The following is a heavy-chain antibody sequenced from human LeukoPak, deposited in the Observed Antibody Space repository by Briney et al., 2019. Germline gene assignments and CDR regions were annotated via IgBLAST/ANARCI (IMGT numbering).Heavy chain of an antibody. Sequence: SETLSLTCTVSGGSISSSSYYWGWIRQPPGKGLEWIGSIYYSGSTYYNPSLKSRVTISVDTSKNQFSLKLSSVTAADTAVYYCAREYLGSYGLWGQGTLVTVSS. V-gene: IGHV4-39*07. CDR1: GGSISSSSYY. CDR2: IYYSGST. D-gene: IGHD5-18*01. J-gene: IGHJ4*02. CDR3: AREYLGSYGL.